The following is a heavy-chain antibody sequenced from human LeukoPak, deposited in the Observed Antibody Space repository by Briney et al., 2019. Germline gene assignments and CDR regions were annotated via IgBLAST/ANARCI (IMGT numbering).Heavy chain of an antibody. CDR3: ARLKWLAGSSFFDY. Sequence: PSETLSLTCTVSGYSISSGYYWGWIRQPPGKGLEWIGSIYHSGSTYYNPSLKSRVTISVDTSKNQFSLKLSSVTAADTAVYYCARLKWLAGSSFFDYWGQGTLVTVSS. CDR1: GYSISSGYY. V-gene: IGHV4-38-2*02. CDR2: IYHSGST. D-gene: IGHD2-2*01. J-gene: IGHJ4*02.